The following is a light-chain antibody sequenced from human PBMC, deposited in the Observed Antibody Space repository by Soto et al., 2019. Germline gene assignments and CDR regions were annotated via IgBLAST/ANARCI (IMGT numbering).Light chain of an antibody. CDR1: QSVSSN. J-gene: IGKJ3*01. CDR3: QQYNNWPIT. Sequence: EIVMTQSPATPSVSPGERATLSCRASQSVSSNLAWYQQKPGQAPRLLIYGASTRATGIPARFSGSGSGTEFTLTISRLQSEDFAVYYCQQYNNWPITFGPGTKVDIK. CDR2: GAS. V-gene: IGKV3-15*01.